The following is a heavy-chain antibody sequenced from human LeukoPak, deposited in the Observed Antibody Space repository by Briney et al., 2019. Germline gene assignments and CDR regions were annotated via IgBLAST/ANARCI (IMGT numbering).Heavy chain of an antibody. Sequence: GGSLRLSCAASGFTFSNYWMTWVRQAPGKGLEWVAHINQDGSEEHYMDSVKARFTISRDNAKNSLSLQMSSLRAEDTAVYYCVRDGGVSGYDLLDYWGQGTLVTVSS. CDR3: VRDGGVSGYDLLDY. CDR1: GFTFSNYW. D-gene: IGHD5-12*01. V-gene: IGHV3-7*01. J-gene: IGHJ4*02. CDR2: INQDGSEE.